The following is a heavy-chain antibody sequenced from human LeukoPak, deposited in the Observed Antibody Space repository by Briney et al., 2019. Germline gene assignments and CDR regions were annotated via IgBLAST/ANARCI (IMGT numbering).Heavy chain of an antibody. CDR3: AREDSSSPGGIDY. CDR2: IYHSGST. J-gene: IGHJ4*02. Sequence: SETLSLTCTVSGYSISSGYYWGWIRQPPGKGLEWIGSIYHSGSTYYNPSLKSRVTISVDTSKNQFSLKLSSVTAADTAVYYCAREDSSSPGGIDYWGQGTLVTVSS. V-gene: IGHV4-38-2*02. D-gene: IGHD6-13*01. CDR1: GYSISSGYY.